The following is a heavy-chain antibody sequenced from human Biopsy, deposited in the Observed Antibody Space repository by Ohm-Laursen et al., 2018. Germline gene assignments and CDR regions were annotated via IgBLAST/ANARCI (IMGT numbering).Heavy chain of an antibody. J-gene: IGHJ4*02. CDR3: ASSRSGRALGDS. D-gene: IGHD6-19*01. Sequence: GSSVKVSCKVAENPFSTHYIHWVRQAPGQGLEWVGGINPGGGGTNYTQKFQDRVTVTRDTSTSAVYMELTDLLSEDTAVYYCASSRSGRALGDSWGQGTLVTVSS. CDR1: ENPFSTHY. CDR2: INPGGGGT. V-gene: IGHV1-46*01.